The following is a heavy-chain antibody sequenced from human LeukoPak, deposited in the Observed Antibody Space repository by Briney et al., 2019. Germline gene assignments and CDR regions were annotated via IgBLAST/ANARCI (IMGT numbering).Heavy chain of an antibody. V-gene: IGHV4-39*07. CDR1: GGSISSSSYY. Sequence: SETLPLTCTVSGGSISSSSYYWGWIRQPPGKGLEWIGSIYYSGSTYYNPSLKSRVTISVDTSKNQFSLRLSSVTAADTAVYYCARGNIVVVVAATPGVGWFDPWGQGTLVTVSS. CDR3: ARGNIVVVVAATPGVGWFDP. D-gene: IGHD2-15*01. CDR2: IYYSGST. J-gene: IGHJ5*02.